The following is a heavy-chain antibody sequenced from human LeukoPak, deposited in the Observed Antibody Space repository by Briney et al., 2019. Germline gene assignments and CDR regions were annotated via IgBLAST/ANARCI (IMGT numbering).Heavy chain of an antibody. Sequence: GGSLRLSCAASGFTLSSYAMSWVRQAPGKGLEWVSAISGSGDSTDYADSVKGRFTISRDDSKNTLYLQMHSLRAEDTAVYYCTRPTIAVAGTGWIDAFDIWGQGTMVTVSS. V-gene: IGHV3-23*01. CDR2: ISGSGDST. J-gene: IGHJ3*02. CDR1: GFTLSSYA. D-gene: IGHD6-19*01. CDR3: TRPTIAVAGTGWIDAFDI.